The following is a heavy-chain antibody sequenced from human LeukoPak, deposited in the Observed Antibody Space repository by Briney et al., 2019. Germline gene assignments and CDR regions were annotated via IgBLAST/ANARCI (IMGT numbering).Heavy chain of an antibody. CDR3: AINGGGSYYLPN. CDR2: IKQDGSEK. J-gene: IGHJ4*02. V-gene: IGHV3-7*01. Sequence: PGGSLRLSCAASEFTFSTYLMTWVRQAPGKGLEWVANIKQDGSEKYYADSVKGRFTISRDTSKNTLYLQMNSLRAEDTAVYYCAINGGGSYYLPNWGQGTLVIVSS. D-gene: IGHD1-26*01. CDR1: EFTFSTYL.